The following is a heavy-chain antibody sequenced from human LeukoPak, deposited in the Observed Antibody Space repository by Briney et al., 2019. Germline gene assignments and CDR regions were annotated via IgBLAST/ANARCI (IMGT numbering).Heavy chain of an antibody. D-gene: IGHD2-8*01. J-gene: IGHJ4*02. V-gene: IGHV3-48*02. CDR3: ARDKSYGFDY. Sequence: GVSLRLSCTASGFTFSTSSMNWVRQAPGKGLEWLSYIGTGSRSISYADSVKGRFTISRDNAKNSVYLQVNSLRDEDTAVYYCARDKSYGFDYWGQGTLVTVSS. CDR1: GFTFSTSS. CDR2: IGTGSRSI.